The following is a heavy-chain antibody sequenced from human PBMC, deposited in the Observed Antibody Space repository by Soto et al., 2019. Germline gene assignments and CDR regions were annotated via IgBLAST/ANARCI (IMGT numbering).Heavy chain of an antibody. V-gene: IGHV2-5*02. J-gene: IGHJ6*02. CDR1: GFSLNTGGLG. Sequence: QITLKESGPTLVKPTQTLTLTCTFSGFSLNTGGLGVGWIRQPPGKALEWLALIYWDGDKRYSPSLKSRLTITKDTPNHQAVPKMTDMDPVDTGKYHCAHSRCGGDCLRSYSSHYYYGMDVWGQGTTVTVSS. CDR3: AHSRCGGDCLRSYSSHYYYGMDV. CDR2: IYWDGDK. D-gene: IGHD2-21*02.